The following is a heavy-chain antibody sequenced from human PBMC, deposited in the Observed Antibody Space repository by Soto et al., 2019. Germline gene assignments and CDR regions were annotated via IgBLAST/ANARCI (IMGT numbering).Heavy chain of an antibody. CDR1: GGSISSGGYY. CDR2: IYYSGST. Sequence: TLSLTCTVSGGSISSGGYYWSWIRQHPGKGLEWIGYIYYSGSTYYNPSLKSRVTISVDTSKNQFSLKLSSVTAADTAVYYCARAETAHPNWFDPWGQGTLVTVSS. D-gene: IGHD2-21*02. J-gene: IGHJ5*02. CDR3: ARAETAHPNWFDP. V-gene: IGHV4-31*03.